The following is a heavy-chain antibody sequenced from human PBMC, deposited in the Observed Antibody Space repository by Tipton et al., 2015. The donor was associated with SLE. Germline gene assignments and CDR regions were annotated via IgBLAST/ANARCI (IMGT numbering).Heavy chain of an antibody. V-gene: IGHV4-59*11. CDR1: GDSINSHY. D-gene: IGHD6-19*01. J-gene: IGHJ2*01. CDR2: VYYSGST. Sequence: TLSLTCTVSGDSINSHYWSWIRQPPGEGLEWIGYVYYSGSTRYNPSLKNRVAISGDTSKNHFSLKLNSVTAADTAVYYCASRSSGFEWYFDLWGRGTLVTVSS. CDR3: ASRSSGFEWYFDL.